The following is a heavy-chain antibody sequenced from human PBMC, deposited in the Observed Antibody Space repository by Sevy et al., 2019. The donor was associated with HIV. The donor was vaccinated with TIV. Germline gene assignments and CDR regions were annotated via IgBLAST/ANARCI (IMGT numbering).Heavy chain of an antibody. D-gene: IGHD3-16*02. J-gene: IGHJ3*02. CDR2: INPNSGGT. CDR1: GYTFTGYY. Sequence: ASVKVSCKASGYTFTGYYMHWVRQAPGQGLEWMGWINPNSGGTNNAQKFQGRVTMTRDTSISTAYMELSRLRSDDTAVYYCARDMITFGGVIVFGAFDIWGQGTMVTVSS. V-gene: IGHV1-2*02. CDR3: ARDMITFGGVIVFGAFDI.